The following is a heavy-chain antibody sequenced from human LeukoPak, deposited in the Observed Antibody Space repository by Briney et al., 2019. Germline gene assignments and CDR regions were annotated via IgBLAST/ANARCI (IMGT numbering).Heavy chain of an antibody. CDR2: IYYSGST. J-gene: IGHJ6*04. Sequence: PSETLSLTCPVSGGSISSYYWSWIRQPPGKGLAGIGYIYYSGSTNYNPSLKSRVTISVDTSKNQFSLKLSSVTAADTAVYYCARETYGDYEVGMDVWGKGTTVTVSS. V-gene: IGHV4-59*01. CDR3: ARETYGDYEVGMDV. CDR1: GGSISSYY. D-gene: IGHD4-17*01.